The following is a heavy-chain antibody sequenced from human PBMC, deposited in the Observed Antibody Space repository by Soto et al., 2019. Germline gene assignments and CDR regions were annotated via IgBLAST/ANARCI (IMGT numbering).Heavy chain of an antibody. V-gene: IGHV4-59*08. J-gene: IGHJ4*02. CDR2: IYYSGST. CDR3: ASHRLAAAPFDY. Sequence: QVQLQESGPGLVKPSETLSLTCTVSGGSISSYYWSWIRQPPGKGLEWIGYIYYSGSTNYNPSLNSRVTTSVDTSQNQCSLKLRSVTAADTAVYYCASHRLAAAPFDYWGQGTLVTVSS. D-gene: IGHD6-13*01. CDR1: GGSISSYY.